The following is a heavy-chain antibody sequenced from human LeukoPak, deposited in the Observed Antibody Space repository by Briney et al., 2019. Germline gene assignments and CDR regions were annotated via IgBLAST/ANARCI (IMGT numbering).Heavy chain of an antibody. V-gene: IGHV3-74*01. Sequence: GGSLRLSCAASGFIFRDHSMHWARQIPGKGLVWVSRINPDGSTNYADSVKGRFTISRDNAKNTLYPQMKSLRVDDSSLYFCVRALGGSDDYWGQGTLVTVSS. D-gene: IGHD1-26*01. CDR1: GFIFRDHS. J-gene: IGHJ4*02. CDR3: VRALGGSDDY. CDR2: INPDGST.